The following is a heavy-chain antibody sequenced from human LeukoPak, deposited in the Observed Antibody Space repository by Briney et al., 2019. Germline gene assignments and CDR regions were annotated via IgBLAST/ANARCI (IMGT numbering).Heavy chain of an antibody. CDR1: GFTFSSYG. J-gene: IGHJ6*02. CDR2: ISSSSSYI. V-gene: IGHV3-21*01. D-gene: IGHD2-2*01. Sequence: GGSLRLSCAASGFTFSSYGMNWVRQAPGKGLEWVSSISSSSSYIYYADSVKGRFTISRDNAKNSLYLQMNSLRAEDTAVYYCARVVPAAMGGPFSYGMDVWGQGTTVTVSS. CDR3: ARVVPAAMGGPFSYGMDV.